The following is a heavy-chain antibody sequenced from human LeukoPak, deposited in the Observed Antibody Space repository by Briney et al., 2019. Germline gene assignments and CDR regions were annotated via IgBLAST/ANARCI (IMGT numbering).Heavy chain of an antibody. V-gene: IGHV1-69*05. CDR1: GGTFSSYA. CDR3: ARENYRRGNWFDP. J-gene: IGHJ5*02. D-gene: IGHD4-11*01. Sequence: GASVKVSCKASGGTFSSYAISWVRQAPGQGLEWMGRIIPIFGTANYAQKFQGRVTITTNESTSTAYMELSSLRSEDTAVYYCARENYRRGNWFDPWGQGTLVTVSS. CDR2: IIPIFGTA.